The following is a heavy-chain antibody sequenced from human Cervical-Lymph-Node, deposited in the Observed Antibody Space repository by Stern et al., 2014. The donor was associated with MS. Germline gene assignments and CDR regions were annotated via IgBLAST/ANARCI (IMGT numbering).Heavy chain of an antibody. CDR3: ARDTSVLGIDV. V-gene: IGHV1-69*09. Sequence: QVQLVQSGAEVKKPGSSVKVSCKASGDTFTQFTYNWGRQAHGQGLEWVGRIIPILEMANYEKQSQGRLPINADKHTSKVFMQMRSLRSDDTAVYFCARDTSVLGIDVWGQGTLVTVSS. CDR1: GDTFTQFT. J-gene: IGHJ3*01. D-gene: IGHD3-3*01. CDR2: IIPILEMA.